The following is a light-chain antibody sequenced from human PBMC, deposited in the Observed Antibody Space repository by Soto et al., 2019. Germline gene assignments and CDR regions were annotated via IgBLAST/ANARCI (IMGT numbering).Light chain of an antibody. J-gene: IGKJ5*01. CDR1: QSVSHN. Sequence: EIVMTQSPVTLSVSPGETVTLSCRASQSVSHNLAWYQQKSGQAPRLLIYAASTRVTGIPARFSGSGSRTEFTLTISSLQSEDVAIYYCQQYNNCPPVTFGQGTRLDIK. V-gene: IGKV3-15*01. CDR3: QQYNNCPPVT. CDR2: AAS.